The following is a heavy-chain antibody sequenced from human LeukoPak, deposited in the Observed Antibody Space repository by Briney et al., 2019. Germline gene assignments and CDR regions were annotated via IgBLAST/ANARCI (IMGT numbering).Heavy chain of an antibody. D-gene: IGHD1-26*01. Sequence: PGGSLRLSCAASGFTVSSNYMSWVRQAPGKGLEWVSVIYSGGSTYYADSVKGRFTISRDNSKNTLYLQMNSLRAEDTAVYYCAREGGTKSYSGSYEGGWFNYWGQGTLVTVSS. CDR1: GFTVSSNY. CDR3: AREGGTKSYSGSYEGGWFNY. CDR2: IYSGGST. V-gene: IGHV3-53*01. J-gene: IGHJ4*02.